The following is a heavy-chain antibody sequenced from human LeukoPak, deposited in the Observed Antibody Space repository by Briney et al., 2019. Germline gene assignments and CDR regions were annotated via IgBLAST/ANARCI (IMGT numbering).Heavy chain of an antibody. D-gene: IGHD3-22*01. Sequence: ASVKVSCKASGYTFTSYGISWVRQAPGQGLEWMGWISAYNGNTNYAQKLQGRVTMTTDTSTSTAYMELRSLRSDDTAVYYCARDTPQWLDYYYDSSGGDYFDYWGQGTLVTVSS. V-gene: IGHV1-18*01. CDR2: ISAYNGNT. CDR1: GYTFTSYG. J-gene: IGHJ4*02. CDR3: ARDTPQWLDYYYDSSGGDYFDY.